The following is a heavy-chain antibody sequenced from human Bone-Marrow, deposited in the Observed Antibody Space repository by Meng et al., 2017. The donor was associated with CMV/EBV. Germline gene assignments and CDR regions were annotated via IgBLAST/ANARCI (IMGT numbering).Heavy chain of an antibody. CDR1: GGAISSTNYY. D-gene: IGHD3-10*01. J-gene: IGHJ4*02. V-gene: IGHV4-39*01. Sequence: GSLRLSCTVSGGAISSTNYYWGWIRQPPGKGLEWIGSMSYSGTTYYNPSLESRVTISLDASNNQFSLKLSSVTAADTAVYYCARHASPQDYYGSGSSFDYWGQGTLVTVSS. CDR2: MSYSGTT. CDR3: ARHASPQDYYGSGSSFDY.